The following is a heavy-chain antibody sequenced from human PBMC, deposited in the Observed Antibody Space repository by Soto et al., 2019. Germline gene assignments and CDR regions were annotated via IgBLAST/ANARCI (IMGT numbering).Heavy chain of an antibody. J-gene: IGHJ4*02. V-gene: IGHV1-24*01. D-gene: IGHD2-15*01. CDR3: ATVSPLEFVGDCFDY. Sequence: ASVKVSCKVSGYTLTELSMSWVRQAPGQGLEWMGGFSPDDGDTIYAQKFQGRVTMTEDTSTDTAYMELSSLRSEDTAVYCCATVSPLEFVGDCFDYGGQGTLVTVSS. CDR2: FSPDDGDT. CDR1: GYTLTELS.